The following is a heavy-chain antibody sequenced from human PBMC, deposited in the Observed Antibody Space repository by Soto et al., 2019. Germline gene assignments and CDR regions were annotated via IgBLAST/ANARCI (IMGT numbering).Heavy chain of an antibody. CDR3: AVNIVVVPAAMSSYYGMDV. V-gene: IGHV3-23*01. D-gene: IGHD2-2*01. CDR2: ISGSGGST. Sequence: GGSLRLSCAASGFTFSNAWMSWVRQAPGKGLEWVSAISGSGGSTYYADSVKGRFTISRDNSKNTLYLQMNSLRAEDTAVYYCAVNIVVVPAAMSSYYGMDVWGQGTTVTVSS. CDR1: GFTFSNAW. J-gene: IGHJ6*02.